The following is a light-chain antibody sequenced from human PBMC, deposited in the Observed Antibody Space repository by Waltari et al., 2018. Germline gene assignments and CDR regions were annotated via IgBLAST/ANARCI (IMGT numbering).Light chain of an antibody. J-gene: IGLJ3*02. CDR2: VNSDGSH. CDR1: RGHSRHL. Sequence: QLVLTQSPAASASLGASVKPTCTLSRGHSRHLIARLQQQPGTGPRYLMKVNSDGSHRKGDEIPDRFSGSSSGAERYLTISSLQSEDEADYYCETGGHGTWVFGGGTKLTVL. V-gene: IGLV4-69*01. CDR3: ETGGHGTWV.